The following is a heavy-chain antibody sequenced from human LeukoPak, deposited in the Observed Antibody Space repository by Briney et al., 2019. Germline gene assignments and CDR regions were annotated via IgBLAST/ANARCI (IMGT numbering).Heavy chain of an antibody. V-gene: IGHV4-34*01. J-gene: IGHJ4*02. D-gene: IGHD5-18*01. Sequence: SETLSLTCAVYGGSLNGHYWSWIRQPPGKGLEWIGEGSESGGTKFNPSLKSRVTISADTSKNQFSLRLSSVTAADTAVYYCARENDRYGRIDYWGQGTQVTVSS. CDR1: GGSLNGHY. CDR3: ARENDRYGRIDY. CDR2: GSESGGT.